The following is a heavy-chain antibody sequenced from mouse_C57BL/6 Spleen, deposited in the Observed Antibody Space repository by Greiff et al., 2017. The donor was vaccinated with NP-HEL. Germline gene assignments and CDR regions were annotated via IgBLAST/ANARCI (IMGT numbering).Heavy chain of an antibody. D-gene: IGHD2-3*01. CDR1: GYAFSSYW. J-gene: IGHJ2*01. CDR3: ARKEDGYPDY. CDR2: IYPGDGDT. V-gene: IGHV1-80*01. Sequence: QVQLKESGAELVKPGASVKISCKASGYAFSSYWMNWVKQRPGKGLEWIGQIYPGDGDTNYNGKFKGKATLTADKSSSTAYMQLSSLTSEDSAVYFCARKEDGYPDYWGQGTTLTVSS.